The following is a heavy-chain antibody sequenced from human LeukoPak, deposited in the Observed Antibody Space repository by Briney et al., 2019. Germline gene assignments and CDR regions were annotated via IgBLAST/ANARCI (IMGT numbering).Heavy chain of an antibody. CDR3: ARGAWATRLGS. V-gene: IGHV4-34*01. J-gene: IGHJ4*02. D-gene: IGHD2-15*01. CDR1: GESLNSYY. Sequence: SESLSLTCAVYGESLNSYYWSWVRQPPGEGLEWIGEIYESGTAEYNPSLKSRVTISMVPSKQQFSLSLSSVTAADTAVYYCARGAWATRLGSWGLGTPVIVSS. CDR2: IYESGTA.